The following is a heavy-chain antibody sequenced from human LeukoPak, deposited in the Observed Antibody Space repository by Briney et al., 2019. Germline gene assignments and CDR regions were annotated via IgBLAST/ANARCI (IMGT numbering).Heavy chain of an antibody. Sequence: GGSLRLSCAASGFTVSSNYMSWVRQAPGKGLEWVSVIYSGGSTYYADSVKGRFTISRDNSKNTLYLQMNSLRAEDTAVYYCARAGELLEISYYYYMDVWGKGTTVTVSS. V-gene: IGHV3-53*01. CDR2: IYSGGST. CDR1: GFTVSSNY. J-gene: IGHJ6*03. D-gene: IGHD1-26*01. CDR3: ARAGELLEISYYYYMDV.